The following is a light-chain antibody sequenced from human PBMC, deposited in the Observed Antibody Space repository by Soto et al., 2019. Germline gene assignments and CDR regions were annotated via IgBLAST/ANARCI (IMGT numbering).Light chain of an antibody. J-gene: IGKJ4*01. CDR3: QEYNNWPALT. V-gene: IGKV3-15*01. CDR2: GAS. CDR1: QSFSSN. Sequence: EIVMTQSPATLSVSPGERATLSCRSNQSFSSNLAWCQQKPGQAPRLLISGASTRATGIPDRFSGSGSGTEFTLTISSLQSEDFAVYYCQEYNNWPALTFGGGTKVDI.